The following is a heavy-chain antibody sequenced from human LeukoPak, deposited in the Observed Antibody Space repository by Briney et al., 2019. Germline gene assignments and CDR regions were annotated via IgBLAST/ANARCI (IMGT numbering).Heavy chain of an antibody. J-gene: IGHJ4*02. CDR2: IYHSGSI. CDR3: ARHEVGIVVVPAAPFDY. CDR1: GGSISSSSYY. D-gene: IGHD2-2*01. V-gene: IGHV4-39*01. Sequence: SETLSLTCTVSGGSISSSSYYWGWIRQPPGKGLEWIGSIYHSGSIYYNPSLKSRVTISVDTSKNQFSLKLSSVTAADTAVYYCARHEVGIVVVPAAPFDYWGQGTLVTVSS.